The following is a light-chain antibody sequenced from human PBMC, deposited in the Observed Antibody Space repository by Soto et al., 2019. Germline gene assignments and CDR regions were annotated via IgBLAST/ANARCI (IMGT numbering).Light chain of an antibody. CDR1: SSDVGGYNY. CDR3: SSYTSIITVI. V-gene: IGLV2-14*01. CDR2: EVS. J-gene: IGLJ2*01. Sequence: QSVLTQPASVSGSPGQSITISCTGTSSDVGGYNYVSWYQQHPGKAPKLMIYEVSNRPSGVSNRFSGSKSGNTASLTISGLQAEDEADYYCSSYTSIITVIFGGGTKVTVL.